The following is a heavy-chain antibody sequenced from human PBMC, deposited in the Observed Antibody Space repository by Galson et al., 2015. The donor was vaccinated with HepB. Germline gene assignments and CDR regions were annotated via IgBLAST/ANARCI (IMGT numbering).Heavy chain of an antibody. J-gene: IGHJ2*01. D-gene: IGHD1-14*01. CDR2: IYSGGST. Sequence: SLRLSCAASGFTVSSNYMSWVRQAPGKGLEWVSVIYSGGSTYYADSVKGRFTISRDNAKNSLYLQMNSLRAEDTAVYYCARVTEPYSSYWYFDLWGRGTLVTVSS. V-gene: IGHV3-66*01. CDR3: ARVTEPYSSYWYFDL. CDR1: GFTVSSNY.